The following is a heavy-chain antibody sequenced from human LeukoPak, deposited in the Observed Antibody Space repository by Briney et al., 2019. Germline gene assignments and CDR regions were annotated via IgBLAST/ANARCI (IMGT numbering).Heavy chain of an antibody. Sequence: GASVKVSCKASGYTFTGYYMHWVRQAPGQGLEWLGWINPNTGDTNYAQKFQGRVTMTRDTSISTAYMELSRLRSDDTAVYYCARAGTGWSYDALDIWGQGTHVTVSS. CDR3: ARAGTGWSYDALDI. D-gene: IGHD6-19*01. J-gene: IGHJ4*02. CDR2: INPNTGDT. V-gene: IGHV1-2*02. CDR1: GYTFTGYY.